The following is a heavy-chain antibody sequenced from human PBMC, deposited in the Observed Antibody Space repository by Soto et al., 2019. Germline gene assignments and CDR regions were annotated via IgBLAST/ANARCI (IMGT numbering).Heavy chain of an antibody. CDR2: ISAYNGNI. Sequence: QVQLVQSGGEVKKPGASVKVSCKASAYTFTNYGISWVRQAPGQGLEWMGWISAYNGNINYAQKIRGRVTMTTDTYTSSAYLEVRSLRSYDTAVYYCARSGSSWNLREFDSVGQGTLVTVSS. J-gene: IGHJ4*02. CDR3: ARSGSSWNLREFDS. D-gene: IGHD6-13*01. V-gene: IGHV1-18*01. CDR1: AYTFTNYG.